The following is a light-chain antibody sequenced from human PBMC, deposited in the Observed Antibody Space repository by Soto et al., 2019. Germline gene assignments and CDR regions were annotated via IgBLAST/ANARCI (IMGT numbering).Light chain of an antibody. CDR2: EVA. Sequence: QSALTQPPSASGSPGQSVTISCTGSSSDIGGYNYVSWYQVHPGKAPKLIIYEVAQRPSGVPDRFSGSKYGNTASLTVSGLQSDDEADYYCSSHGGNTNFVLFGGGTKVTVL. V-gene: IGLV2-8*01. J-gene: IGLJ2*01. CDR1: SSDIGGYNY. CDR3: SSHGGNTNFVL.